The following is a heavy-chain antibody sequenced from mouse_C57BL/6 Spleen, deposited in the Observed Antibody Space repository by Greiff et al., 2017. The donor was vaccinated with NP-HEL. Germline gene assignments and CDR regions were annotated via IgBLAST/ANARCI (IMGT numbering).Heavy chain of an antibody. D-gene: IGHD2-4*01. V-gene: IGHV1-54*01. Sequence: QVQLQQSGAELVRPGTSVKVSCKASGYAFTNYLIEWVKQRPGQGLEWIGVINPGSGGTNYNEKFKGKATLTADKSSSTAYMQLSSLTSEDSAVYFCARSRSTMITTWYFDYWGQGTTLTVSS. CDR3: ARSRSTMITTWYFDY. CDR1: GYAFTNYL. J-gene: IGHJ2*01. CDR2: INPGSGGT.